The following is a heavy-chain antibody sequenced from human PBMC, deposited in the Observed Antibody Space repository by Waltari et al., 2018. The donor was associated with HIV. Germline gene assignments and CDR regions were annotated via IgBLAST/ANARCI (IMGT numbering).Heavy chain of an antibody. V-gene: IGHV4-4*07. D-gene: IGHD1-7*01. CDR3: ARGAGELQGRALDY. CDR2: IYPSGIS. J-gene: IGHJ4*02. CDR1: GGSISSYY. Sequence: QVQLQESGPGLVKPSETLSLTCSVSGGSISSYYWSWIRQPAGKGPEWIGRIYPSGISIDSPSLKIRVTLSLDTSKNQFSLKLMSVIAADTAMYYCARGAGELQGRALDYGGQGTLVTVSS.